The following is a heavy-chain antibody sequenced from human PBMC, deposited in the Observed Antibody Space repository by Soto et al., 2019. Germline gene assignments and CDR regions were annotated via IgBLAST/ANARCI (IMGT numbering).Heavy chain of an antibody. V-gene: IGHV4-34*01. D-gene: IGHD6-13*01. CDR2: INHSGST. CDR1: GGSFSGYY. Sequence: QVQLQQWGAGLLKPSETLSLTCAVYGGSFSGYYWSWIRQPPGKGLEWIGEINHSGSTNYNPSLTRRVTISVDTSKNQFPLKLSSVTAADTAVYYCASRGRYSSSWMRYWGQGTLVTVSS. CDR3: ASRGRYSSSWMRY. J-gene: IGHJ4*02.